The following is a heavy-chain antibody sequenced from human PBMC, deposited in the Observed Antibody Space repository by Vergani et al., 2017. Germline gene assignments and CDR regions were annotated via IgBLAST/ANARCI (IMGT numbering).Heavy chain of an antibody. J-gene: IGHJ4*02. CDR1: GGSISSGGYY. D-gene: IGHD3-10*01. CDR3: ARARGEEESRGEKRKEENFDY. CDR2: IYYSGST. V-gene: IGHV4-31*03. Sequence: QVQLQESGPGLVKPSQTLSLTCTVSGGSISSGGYYWSWIRQHPGKGLEWIGYIYYSGSTYYNPSLKSRVTISVDTSKNQFSLKLSSVTAADTAVYYCARARGEEESRGEKRKEENFDYWGQGTLVTVSS.